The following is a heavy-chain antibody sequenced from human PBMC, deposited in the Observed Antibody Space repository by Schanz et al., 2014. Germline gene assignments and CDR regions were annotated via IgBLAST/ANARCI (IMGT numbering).Heavy chain of an antibody. V-gene: IGHV3-30*04. J-gene: IGHJ6*02. CDR3: VKDLQRELLRDDHYYGMDV. CDR2: TSTDGTKT. Sequence: QVHLVESGGGVVQPGTSLRLSCAASGFTFRGHAMHWVRQAPGQGLEKVAVTSTDGTKTYYAASVRGRFTISRDNSKNTMYLQMNSLRAEDTAVYYCVKDLQRELLRDDHYYGMDVWGQGTTVTVSS. D-gene: IGHD1-26*01. CDR1: GFTFRGHA.